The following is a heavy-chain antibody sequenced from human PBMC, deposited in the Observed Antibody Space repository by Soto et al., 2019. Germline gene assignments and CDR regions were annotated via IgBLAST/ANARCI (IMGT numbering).Heavy chain of an antibody. CDR3: ASAITMVRGASNYYGMDV. Sequence: GESLKISCKGSGYSFSTYWIGWVRQMPGKGLEWMGIIYPSDSDTSYSPSFQGQVTISADKSISTAYLQWSSLKVSGTAMYYCASAITMVRGASNYYGMDVWGQGTTVTVSS. J-gene: IGHJ6*02. D-gene: IGHD3-10*01. CDR2: IYPSDSDT. V-gene: IGHV5-51*01. CDR1: GYSFSTYW.